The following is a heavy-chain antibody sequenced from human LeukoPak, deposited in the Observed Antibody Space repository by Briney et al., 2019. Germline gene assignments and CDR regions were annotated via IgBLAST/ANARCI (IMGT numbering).Heavy chain of an antibody. CDR2: IWYDGSNK. J-gene: IGHJ4*02. CDR3: ARDRYDSSRYGTFDY. V-gene: IGHV3-33*01. CDR1: GFTFSSYG. Sequence: SGGSLRLSCAASGFTFSSYGMHWVRQAPGKGLEWVALIWYDGSNKYYADSVEGRFTISRDNSKNTLYLQMNSLRAEDTAVYYCARDRYDSSRYGTFDYWGQGTLVTVSS. D-gene: IGHD3-22*01.